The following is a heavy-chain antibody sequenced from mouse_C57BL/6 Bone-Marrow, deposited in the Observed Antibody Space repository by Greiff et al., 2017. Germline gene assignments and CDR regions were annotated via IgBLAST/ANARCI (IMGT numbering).Heavy chain of an antibody. V-gene: IGHV5-6*01. CDR1: GFTFSSYG. J-gene: IGHJ4*01. Sequence: EVKLVESGGDLVKPGGSLKLSCAASGFTFSSYGMSWVRQTPDKRLEWVATISSGGSYTYYPDSVKGRFTISRDNAKNTLYLQRSSLKSEDTAMYYCARQRRLGYYAMDYWGQGTSVTVSS. CDR3: ARQRRLGYYAMDY. CDR2: ISSGGSYT. D-gene: IGHD4-1*01.